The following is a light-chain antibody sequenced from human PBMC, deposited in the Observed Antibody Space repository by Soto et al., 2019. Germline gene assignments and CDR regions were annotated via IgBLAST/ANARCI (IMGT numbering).Light chain of an antibody. V-gene: IGKV3-20*01. CDR3: QQYDNFPYT. CDR2: GPS. CDR1: ETVNNNF. Sequence: ETVLTQSPGTLYLSPGERATLSCRANETVNNNFLAGYGQKPGQAPRLLIHGPSRRASGIPDRFSGSGSGTDFTLTISGLAPEDFAVYYCQQYDNFPYTFGPGTKVPIK. J-gene: IGKJ2*01.